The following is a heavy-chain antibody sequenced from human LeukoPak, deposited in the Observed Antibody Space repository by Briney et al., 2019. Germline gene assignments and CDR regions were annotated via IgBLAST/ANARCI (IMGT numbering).Heavy chain of an antibody. CDR1: GYTFTGYY. D-gene: IGHD3-3*01. Sequence: GESLKISCEASGYTFTGYYMHWVRQAPGQGLEWMGRINPNSGGTNYAQKFQGRVTMTRDTSISTAYMELSRLRSDDTAVYYCATIFGVVIIPADDAFDIWGQGTMVTVSS. J-gene: IGHJ3*02. CDR3: ATIFGVVIIPADDAFDI. CDR2: INPNSGGT. V-gene: IGHV1-2*06.